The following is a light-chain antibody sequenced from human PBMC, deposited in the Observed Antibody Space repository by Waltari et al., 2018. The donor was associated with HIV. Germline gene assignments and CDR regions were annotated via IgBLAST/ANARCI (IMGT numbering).Light chain of an antibody. V-gene: IGKV1-27*01. CDR2: AAS. CDR1: QGIGSD. J-gene: IGKJ2*01. Sequence: DVQMTQSPSSLFASVGDRVAITCRASQGIGSDLAGYQQKPGKVPKLLIYAASTLQSGVPSRFSGSGSGTDFTLTITSLQTEDLAFYYCQRYDRAPYTFGPGTKLELK. CDR3: QRYDRAPYT.